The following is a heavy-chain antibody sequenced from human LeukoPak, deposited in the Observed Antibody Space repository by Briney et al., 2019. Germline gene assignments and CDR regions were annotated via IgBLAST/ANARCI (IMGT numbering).Heavy chain of an antibody. Sequence: GGSLRLSCEASGFTFRTYRMNWVRQAPGKGLEWVSYISPGSTTIYYADSVKGRFTIFRDNAKNSLYLQMNSLRDEDTAVYYCARGVDYWGQGTLVTVSS. J-gene: IGHJ4*02. CDR1: GFTFRTYR. CDR2: ISPGSTTI. V-gene: IGHV3-48*02. CDR3: ARGVDY.